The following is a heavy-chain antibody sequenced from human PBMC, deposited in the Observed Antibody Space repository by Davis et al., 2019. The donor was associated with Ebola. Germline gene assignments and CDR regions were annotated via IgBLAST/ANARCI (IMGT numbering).Heavy chain of an antibody. D-gene: IGHD1-26*01. V-gene: IGHV4-39*01. Sequence: SETLSLTCTVSGVSLTSTTYYWAWIRQPPGTGLEWIGSIYSTGGTHYNPSLKSQFTLSVDTSKNQFSLRLNSVTAADTAVYYCARHGAQWELISFFDYWGQGTLVTVSS. CDR2: IYSTGGT. CDR1: GVSLTSTTYY. CDR3: ARHGAQWELISFFDY. J-gene: IGHJ4*02.